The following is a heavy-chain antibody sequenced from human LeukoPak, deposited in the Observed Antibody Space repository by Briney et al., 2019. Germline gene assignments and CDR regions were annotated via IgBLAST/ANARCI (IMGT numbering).Heavy chain of an antibody. CDR2: ISYDGSNK. V-gene: IGHV3-30*04. Sequence: GGSLRLSCAASGFTFSSYAMHWVRQAPGKGLEWVAVISYDGSNKYYADSVKGRFTISRDNSKNTLYLQMNSLRAEDTAVYYCARDQVVVVAATLYYYCYGMDVWGQGTTVTVSS. CDR3: ARDQVVVVAATLYYYCYGMDV. D-gene: IGHD2-15*01. J-gene: IGHJ6*02. CDR1: GFTFSSYA.